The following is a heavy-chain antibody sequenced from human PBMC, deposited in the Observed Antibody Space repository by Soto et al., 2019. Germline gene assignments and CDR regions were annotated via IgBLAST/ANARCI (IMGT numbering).Heavy chain of an antibody. CDR3: ATLYGDSTLFDY. CDR1: GGSISSSSYY. J-gene: IGHJ4*02. D-gene: IGHD4-17*01. CDR2: IYYSGST. Sequence: QLQLQESGPGLVKPSETLSLTCTVSGGSISSSSYYWGWIRQPPGKGLEWIGSIYYSGSTYYNPSLKSRVTISVDTSKNQFSLKLRSVTAADTAVYYCATLYGDSTLFDYWGQGTLVTVSS. V-gene: IGHV4-39*01.